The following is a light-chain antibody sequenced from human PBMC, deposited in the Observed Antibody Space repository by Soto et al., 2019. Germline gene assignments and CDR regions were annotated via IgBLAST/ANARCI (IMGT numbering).Light chain of an antibody. V-gene: IGLV2-14*03. CDR1: SSDIGAYNY. CDR3: GSYKSGGIVV. J-gene: IGLJ2*01. CDR2: DVS. Sequence: QSAVTQPASVSGSPGQSITISCAGTSSDIGAYNYVSWYQHHPGKAPRVMIYDVSNRPSGVSNRFSGSKSGSTASLTISGLQSEDEAEYFCGSYKSGGIVVFGGGTKLTVL.